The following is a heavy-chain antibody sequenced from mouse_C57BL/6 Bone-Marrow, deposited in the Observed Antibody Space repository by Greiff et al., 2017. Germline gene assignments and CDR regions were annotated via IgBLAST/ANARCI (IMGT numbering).Heavy chain of an antibody. V-gene: IGHV14-4*01. J-gene: IGHJ3*01. Sequence: DVKLVESGAELVRPGASVKLSCTASGFNINDDYMHWVKQRPEQGLEWIGWIDPENGDTEYASKFQGKATITADTSSNTAYLQLSSLTSEDTAVYYCTVDGYWHFADWGTGTLVTVSA. CDR2: IDPENGDT. CDR1: GFNINDDY. CDR3: TVDGYWHFAD. D-gene: IGHD2-3*01.